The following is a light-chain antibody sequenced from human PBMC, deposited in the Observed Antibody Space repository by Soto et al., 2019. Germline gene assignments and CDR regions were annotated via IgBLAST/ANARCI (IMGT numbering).Light chain of an antibody. J-gene: IGKJ5*01. Sequence: EIVLTQSPATLSLSPGQRATLSCRASQSVKTLLVWYQHRPGQAPRVLIYDASHRASGIPARFSGSGSGTDFTLTISSLETEDAALYYCQQRSNWPPITFGQGTRLEI. V-gene: IGKV3-11*01. CDR1: QSVKTL. CDR3: QQRSNWPPIT. CDR2: DAS.